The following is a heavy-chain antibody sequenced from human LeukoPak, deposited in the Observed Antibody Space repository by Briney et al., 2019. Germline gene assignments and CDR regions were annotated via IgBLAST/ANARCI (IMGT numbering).Heavy chain of an antibody. Sequence: GASVKVSCKASGYTFTSYYMHWVRQAPGQGLEWMGIINPSGGSTSYAQKFQGRVTMTRDTSTSTVYMELSSLRSEDTAVYYCARLESGYDVPYYYYGMDVWGQGTTVTVSS. J-gene: IGHJ6*02. CDR3: ARLESGYDVPYYYYGMDV. V-gene: IGHV1-46*01. D-gene: IGHD5-12*01. CDR2: INPSGGST. CDR1: GYTFTSYY.